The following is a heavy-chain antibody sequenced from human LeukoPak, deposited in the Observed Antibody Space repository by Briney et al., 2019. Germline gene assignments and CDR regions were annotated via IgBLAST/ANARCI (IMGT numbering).Heavy chain of an antibody. CDR3: AKEGYCSSTSCYFPSIFGVARY. J-gene: IGHJ4*02. CDR2: IRYDGSNK. D-gene: IGHD2-2*01. V-gene: IGHV3-30*02. CDR1: GFTFSSYG. Sequence: GGSLRLSCAASGFTFSSYGMHWVRQAPGKGLEWVAFIRYDGSNKYYADSVKGRFTISRDNSKNTLYLQMNSLRAEDTAVYYCAKEGYCSSTSCYFPSIFGVARYWGQGTLVTVSS.